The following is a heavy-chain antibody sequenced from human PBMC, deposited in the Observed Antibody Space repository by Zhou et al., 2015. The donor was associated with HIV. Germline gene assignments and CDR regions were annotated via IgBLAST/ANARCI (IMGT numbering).Heavy chain of an antibody. J-gene: IGHJ4*02. V-gene: IGHV1-2*06. D-gene: IGHD2-2*01. CDR3: ARICSSTSCPTNFDY. Sequence: QVQLVQSGAEVKKPGASVKVSCKASGYTFTGYYMHWVRQAPGQGLEWMGRINPNSGGTNYAQKFQGRVTMTRDTSISTAYMELSRLRSDDTAVYYCARICSSTSCPTNFDYWGQGTLVTVSS. CDR2: INPNSGGT. CDR1: GYTFTGYY.